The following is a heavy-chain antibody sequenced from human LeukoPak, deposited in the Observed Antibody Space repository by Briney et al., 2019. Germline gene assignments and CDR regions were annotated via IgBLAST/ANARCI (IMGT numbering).Heavy chain of an antibody. CDR3: ASPYYDFSSGNSHFDY. Sequence: GSSVKVSCKASGGTFSSYAISWVRQAPGQGLEWMGEIIPIFGTANYAQKFQGRVTITADESTSTAYMELSSLRSEDTAVYYCASPYYDFSSGNSHFDYWGQGTLVTVSS. V-gene: IGHV1-69*01. CDR1: GGTFSSYA. D-gene: IGHD3-3*01. CDR2: IIPIFGTA. J-gene: IGHJ4*02.